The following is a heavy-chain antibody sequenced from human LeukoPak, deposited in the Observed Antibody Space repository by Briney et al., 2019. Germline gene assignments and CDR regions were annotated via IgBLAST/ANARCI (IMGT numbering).Heavy chain of an antibody. D-gene: IGHD5-18*01. CDR2: ISGNGGST. Sequence: GGSLRLSCAASGFTFSSYAMSWVRQAPGKGLEWVSAISGNGGSTYYADSVKGRFTSSRDNSKNTLYLQMNSLRAEDTAVYYCAKLGSAMVLYYFDYWGQGTLVTVSS. CDR3: AKLGSAMVLYYFDY. J-gene: IGHJ4*02. V-gene: IGHV3-23*01. CDR1: GFTFSSYA.